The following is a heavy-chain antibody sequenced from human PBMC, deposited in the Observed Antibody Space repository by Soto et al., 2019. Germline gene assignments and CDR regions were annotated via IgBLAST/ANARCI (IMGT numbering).Heavy chain of an antibody. Sequence: QITLKESGPPLVKPTQTLTLTCTFSGFSISTNGVGVGWIRQPPGKALEWLAVIYWDDTKHYSSSLKSRLTITKDTSKNQVVLTMTNVDPVDPATYYCTRKGAGTTALDHWGQGTLVTVSS. V-gene: IGHV2-5*02. D-gene: IGHD1-7*01. J-gene: IGHJ4*02. CDR1: GFSISTNGVG. CDR2: IYWDDTK. CDR3: TRKGAGTTALDH.